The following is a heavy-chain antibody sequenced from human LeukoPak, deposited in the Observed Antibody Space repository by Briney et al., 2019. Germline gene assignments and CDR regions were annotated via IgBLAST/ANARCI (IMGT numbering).Heavy chain of an antibody. J-gene: IGHJ6*02. CDR2: IYFSGST. Sequence: SETLSLTCTVSGDSISTYYWSWIRQPPGKGLEWIGYIYFSGSTNYNPSLKSRVTISVDTSKNQFSLKLNSVTATDTAVYYCARHTRYCSGGSCYEDYYYGMDVWGQGTTVTVSS. V-gene: IGHV4-59*08. CDR1: GDSISTYY. CDR3: ARHTRYCSGGSCYEDYYYGMDV. D-gene: IGHD2-15*01.